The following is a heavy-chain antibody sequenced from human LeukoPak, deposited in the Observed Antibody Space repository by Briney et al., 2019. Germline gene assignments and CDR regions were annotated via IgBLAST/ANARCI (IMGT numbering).Heavy chain of an antibody. V-gene: IGHV4-59*01. D-gene: IGHD3-22*01. Sequence: PSETLSLTCTVSGGSISSYYWSWIRQPPGKGLEWIGYIHYSGSTNYNPSLKSRVTISVDTSKKQFSLKLSSVTAADTAVFYCARAPYDSSGSLDYWGQGTLVTVSS. J-gene: IGHJ4*02. CDR2: IHYSGST. CDR3: ARAPYDSSGSLDY. CDR1: GGSISSYY.